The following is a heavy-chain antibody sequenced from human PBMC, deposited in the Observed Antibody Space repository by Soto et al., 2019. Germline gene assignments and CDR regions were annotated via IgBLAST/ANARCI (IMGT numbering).Heavy chain of an antibody. Sequence: PGGSLRLSCAASGFTFSSYAMHWVRQAPGKGLEWVAVISYDGSNKYYADSVKGRFTISRDNSKNTLYLQMNSLRAEDTAVYYCASDHANYDMLPGADYWGQGTLVTVSS. V-gene: IGHV3-30-3*01. D-gene: IGHD3-9*01. CDR2: ISYDGSNK. CDR3: ASDHANYDMLPGADY. J-gene: IGHJ4*02. CDR1: GFTFSSYA.